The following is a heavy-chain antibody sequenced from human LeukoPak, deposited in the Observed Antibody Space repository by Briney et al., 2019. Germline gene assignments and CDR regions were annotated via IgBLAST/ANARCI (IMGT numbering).Heavy chain of an antibody. D-gene: IGHD2-21*02. V-gene: IGHV4-59*01. CDR1: GDSLNTYY. CDR2: VAYSGSS. J-gene: IGHJ5*02. Sequence: SETLSLTCTVSGDSLNTYYWTWIRQTPGKGLEWIGFVAYSGSSNYNPSLRSRVSISIDTSKNQFSLALTSVTPADTAVYYCARVVRGVVTSNWFDPWGQGTLVTVSS. CDR3: ARVVRGVVTSNWFDP.